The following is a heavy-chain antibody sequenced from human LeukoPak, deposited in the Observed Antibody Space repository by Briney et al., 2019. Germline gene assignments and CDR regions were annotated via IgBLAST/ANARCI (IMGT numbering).Heavy chain of an antibody. CDR1: GDSITSSDHY. CDR3: ARHLYYSASTFWYIDL. J-gene: IGHJ2*01. CDR2: VSQSGNT. Sequence: SETLSLTCTLSGDSITSSDHYWVWIRQSPGKGLEWIGSVSQSGNTYYRSSLKSRVTVSIDTSKNEFSLILASVTAADTAQYYCARHLYYSASTFWYIDLWGRGTLVIVSP. D-gene: IGHD3-10*01. V-gene: IGHV4-39*01.